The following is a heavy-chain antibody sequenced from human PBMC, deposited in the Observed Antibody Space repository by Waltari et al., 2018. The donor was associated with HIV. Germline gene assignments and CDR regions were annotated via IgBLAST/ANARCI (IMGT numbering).Heavy chain of an antibody. D-gene: IGHD2-15*01. J-gene: IGHJ5*02. CDR3: TTEGLYCSGGTCYSRFDP. V-gene: IGHV1-24*01. CDR2: FDPEQGKT. Sequence: QVPLVQSGAEVKKPGASVKVSCKVSGYTLIELSMHWVRQAPGKGLEWMGGFDPEQGKTIYAQNFQGRVTMTEDAATDTAYMELSSLRSEDTAVYYCTTEGLYCSGGTCYSRFDPWGQGTLVTVSS. CDR1: GYTLIELS.